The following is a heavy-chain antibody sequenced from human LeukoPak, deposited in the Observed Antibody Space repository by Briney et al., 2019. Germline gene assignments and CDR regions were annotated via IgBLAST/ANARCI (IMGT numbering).Heavy chain of an antibody. CDR2: ISGSGGDR. J-gene: IGHJ3*02. D-gene: IGHD3-10*01. Sequence: GGSLRLSCAASGFTFSSYGMSWVRQAPGRGLEWVSDISGSGGDRYHADYVKGRFTISRDNSKNTLYLQMHSLRAEDTAVYYCAKDTQSGSGSYVGAFDIWGQGTMVTVSS. CDR1: GFTFSSYG. CDR3: AKDTQSGSGSYVGAFDI. V-gene: IGHV3-23*01.